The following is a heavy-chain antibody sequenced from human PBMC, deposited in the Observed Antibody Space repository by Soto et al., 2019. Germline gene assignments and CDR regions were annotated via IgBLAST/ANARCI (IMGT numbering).Heavy chain of an antibody. Sequence: QVQLQESGPGLVKPSQTLSLTCTVSGGSISSGGYYWSWIRQHPGKGLEWIGYIYYSGRTYYNPSLQSRVVISVDPSKNQFSLKLSSVTAADTAVYYCASVDYGGNSAEYFQHWGQGTLVTVSS. CDR3: ASVDYGGNSAEYFQH. V-gene: IGHV4-31*03. D-gene: IGHD4-17*01. CDR2: IYYSGRT. J-gene: IGHJ1*01. CDR1: GGSISSGGYY.